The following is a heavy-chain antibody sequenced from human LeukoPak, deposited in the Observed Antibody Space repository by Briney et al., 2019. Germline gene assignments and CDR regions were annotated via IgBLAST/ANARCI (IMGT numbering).Heavy chain of an antibody. CDR2: ISYREST. CDR1: GASISSSDYY. D-gene: IGHD4-17*01. CDR3: ARHRNEYDYGDYQVIDY. V-gene: IGHV4-39*01. Sequence: KASETLSLTCTVSGASISSSDYYWGWIRQPPGKGLEWIGTISYRESTYYNPSLKSRVTISVDTSKNQSSLKLRSVTAADTAVYYCARHRNEYDYGDYQVIDYWGQGTLVTVSS. J-gene: IGHJ4*02.